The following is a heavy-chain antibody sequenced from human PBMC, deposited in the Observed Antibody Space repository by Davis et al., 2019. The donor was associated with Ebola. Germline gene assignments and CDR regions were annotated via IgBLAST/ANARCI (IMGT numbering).Heavy chain of an antibody. CDR3: AKTRGYRLYYFEY. V-gene: IGHV3-43*02. D-gene: IGHD5-18*01. Sequence: GESLKISCAASGFRFRDYAMHWVRQAPGKGLEWVSLIIANGAATLYADAVKGRFTISRDNSKDSLFLQIHSLRAEDTALYYCAKTRGYRLYYFEYWGQGTLVTVSS. J-gene: IGHJ4*02. CDR2: IIANGAAT. CDR1: GFRFRDYA.